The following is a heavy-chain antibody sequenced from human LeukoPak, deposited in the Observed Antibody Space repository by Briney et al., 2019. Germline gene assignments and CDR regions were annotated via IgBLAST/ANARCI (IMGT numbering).Heavy chain of an antibody. J-gene: IGHJ4*02. V-gene: IGHV4-61*02. CDR3: ASEVSSGWYEIDY. Sequence: SETLSLTCTVCGGSISSCIYYGRWIRQPAGKGLGWIGRIYTSGSTNHYPSLKSLVTTSVATSKNQLSLKLSSVTDADTDVYFCASEVSSGWYEIDYWGEGTGVTVSS. CDR2: IYTSGST. CDR1: GGSISSCIYY. D-gene: IGHD6-19*01.